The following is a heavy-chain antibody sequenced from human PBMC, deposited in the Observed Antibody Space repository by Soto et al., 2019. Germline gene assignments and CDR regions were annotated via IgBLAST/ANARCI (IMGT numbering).Heavy chain of an antibody. Sequence: ASVKVSCKASGGTFSSYAISWVRQAPGQGLEWMGGIIPIFGTANYAQKFQGRVTITADESTSTAYMELSSLRSEDTAVYYCARVGIAVAGSGLDNWGQGTLVTVSS. D-gene: IGHD6-19*01. CDR1: GGTFSSYA. J-gene: IGHJ4*02. CDR2: IIPIFGTA. CDR3: ARVGIAVAGSGLDN. V-gene: IGHV1-69*13.